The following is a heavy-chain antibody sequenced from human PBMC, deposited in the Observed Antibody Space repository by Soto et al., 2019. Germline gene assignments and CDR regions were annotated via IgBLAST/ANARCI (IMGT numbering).Heavy chain of an antibody. CDR3: ATYSGNYERYGVYYGMDV. CDR2: ISGSGGST. D-gene: IGHD1-26*01. Sequence: GGSLRLSCAASGFTFSNYAISWVRQAPGKGLEWVSSISGSGGSTYYADSVKGRFTISRDNSKDTLYLQMNSLRAEDTAVYYCATYSGNYERYGVYYGMDVWGQGTTVTVSS. J-gene: IGHJ6*02. V-gene: IGHV3-23*01. CDR1: GFTFSNYA.